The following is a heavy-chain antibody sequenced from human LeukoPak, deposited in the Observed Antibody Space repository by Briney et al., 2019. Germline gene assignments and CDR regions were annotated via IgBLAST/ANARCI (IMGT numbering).Heavy chain of an antibody. J-gene: IGHJ4*02. CDR1: EFPFNSYW. V-gene: IGHV3-74*03. Sequence: PGGSLRLSCAASEFPFNSYWMHWVRQAPGKGLVWVARINPNSRIITYADSVRGRFTISRDNAKNTLSLQMNSLRVEDTAVYYCVRDLVLVDTPGDDFDFWGQGTLVTVSS. CDR3: VRDLVLVDTPGDDFDF. CDR2: INPNSRII. D-gene: IGHD2-21*01.